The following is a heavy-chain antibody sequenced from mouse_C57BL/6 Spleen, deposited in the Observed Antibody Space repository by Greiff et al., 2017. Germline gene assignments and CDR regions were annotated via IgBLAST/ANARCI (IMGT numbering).Heavy chain of an antibody. CDR3: ARLRGYPAWFGY. V-gene: IGHV1-55*01. CDR1: GYTFTSYW. CDR2: IYPGSGST. D-gene: IGHD2-2*01. Sequence: QVQLQQPGAELVKPGASVKMSCKASGYTFTSYWITWVKQRPGQGLEWIGDIYPGSGSTNYNEKFKSKATLTVDTSSSTAYMQLSSLTSEDSAVYYGARLRGYPAWFGYWGQGTLVTVSA. J-gene: IGHJ3*01.